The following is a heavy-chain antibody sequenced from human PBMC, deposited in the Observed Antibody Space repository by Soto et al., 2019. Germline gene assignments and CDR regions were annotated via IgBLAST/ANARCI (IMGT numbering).Heavy chain of an antibody. D-gene: IGHD6-6*01. Sequence: GASVKVSCKASGYTFTGYYMHWVRQAPGQGLEWMGWISPNSGGTNYAQKFQGRVTMTRDTSISTAYMELSRLRSDDTAVYYCARPTSSSSDIGDWFDPWGQGTLVTVSS. CDR1: GYTFTGYY. V-gene: IGHV1-2*02. CDR3: ARPTSSSSDIGDWFDP. J-gene: IGHJ5*02. CDR2: ISPNSGGT.